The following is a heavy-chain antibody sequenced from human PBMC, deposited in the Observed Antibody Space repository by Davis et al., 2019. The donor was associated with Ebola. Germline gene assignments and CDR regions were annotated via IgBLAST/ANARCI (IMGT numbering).Heavy chain of an antibody. CDR3: ARDRINGY. Sequence: GGSLRLSCEASGFTFSSYWMTWVRQAPGKGLEWVANIKQDGSEKYYVDSVKGRFTISRDNAKNSLYLQMNSLRAEDTAVYYCARDRINGYWGQGTLVTVSS. D-gene: IGHD2-8*01. V-gene: IGHV3-7*01. CDR2: IKQDGSEK. CDR1: GFTFSSYW. J-gene: IGHJ4*02.